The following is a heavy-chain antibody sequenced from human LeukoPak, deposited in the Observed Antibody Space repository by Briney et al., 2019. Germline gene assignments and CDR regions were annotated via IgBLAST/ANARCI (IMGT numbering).Heavy chain of an antibody. CDR3: ARKNYCSGGSCYSRGWFDP. J-gene: IGHJ5*02. CDR2: IIPIFGTA. CDR1: GGTFSNYA. D-gene: IGHD2-15*01. Sequence: SVKVSCKASGGTFSNYAISWVRQAPGQGLEWMGGIIPIFGTANYAQKFQGRVTITTDESRTTAYMELSSLRSEDTAMYYCARKNYCSGGSCYSRGWFDPWGQGTLVTVSS. V-gene: IGHV1-69*05.